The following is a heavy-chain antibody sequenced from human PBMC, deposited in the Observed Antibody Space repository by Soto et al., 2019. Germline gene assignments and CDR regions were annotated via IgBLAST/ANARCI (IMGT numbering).Heavy chain of an antibody. CDR2: ISAYNGNT. CDR1: GYTFTRYY. CDR3: GRSVGLSYGMDV. J-gene: IGHJ6*02. V-gene: IGHV1-18*01. Sequence: ASVKVSCKASGYTFTRYYINWVRQAPGQGLEWMGWISAYNGNTNYAQKLQGRVTMSTDTSTSTAYMELRSLRSDDTAVYYCGRSVGLSYGMDVWGQGTTVTVSS. D-gene: IGHD1-26*01.